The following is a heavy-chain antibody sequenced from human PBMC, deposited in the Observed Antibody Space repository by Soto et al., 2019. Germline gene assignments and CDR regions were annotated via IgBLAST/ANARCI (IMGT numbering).Heavy chain of an antibody. CDR1: GGSISSGDYY. D-gene: IGHD3-3*01. V-gene: IGHV4-30-4*01. J-gene: IGHJ6*02. Sequence: QVQLQESGPGLVKPSQTLSLTCTVSGGSISSGDYYWSWIRQPPGKGLEWIGYIYYSGSTYYNPSLKSRVTISVDTSKNQFSLKLSSVTAADTAVYYCARDRRFLEWLSNSYYYYGMDVWGQGTTVTVSS. CDR3: ARDRRFLEWLSNSYYYYGMDV. CDR2: IYYSGST.